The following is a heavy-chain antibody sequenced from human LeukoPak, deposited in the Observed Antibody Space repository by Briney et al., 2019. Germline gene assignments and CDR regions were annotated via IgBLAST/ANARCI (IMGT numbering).Heavy chain of an antibody. D-gene: IGHD2-21*02. J-gene: IGHJ5*02. CDR1: GFTFSSSA. Sequence: LRLSCAASGFTFSSSAMSWIRQHPGKGLEWIGYIYYSGSTYYNPSLKSRVTISVDTSKNQFSLKLSSVTAADTAVYYCAREQSGDPGVWFDPWGQGTLVTVSS. V-gene: IGHV4-31*02. CDR3: AREQSGDPGVWFDP. CDR2: IYYSGST.